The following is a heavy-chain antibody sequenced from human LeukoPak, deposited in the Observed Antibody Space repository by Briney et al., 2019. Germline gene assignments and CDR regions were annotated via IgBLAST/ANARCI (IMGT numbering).Heavy chain of an antibody. V-gene: IGHV3-21*01. CDR3: ARADWNDVRGD. J-gene: IGHJ4*02. CDR2: ISSSSSYI. CDR1: GFTFSRYS. Sequence: PGGSLRLSCAASGFTFSRYSMIWVREAPGKALEWVSYISSSSSYIYYADSVKGRFTSSRDNAKNSLYLQMNSLRAEDKAVYYCARADWNDVRGDWGQGTLVTVSS. D-gene: IGHD1-1*01.